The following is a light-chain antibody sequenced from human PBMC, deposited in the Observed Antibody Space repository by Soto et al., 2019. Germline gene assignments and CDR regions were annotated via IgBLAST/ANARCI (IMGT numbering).Light chain of an antibody. J-gene: IGLJ1*01. V-gene: IGLV2-23*02. CDR3: CSYASTTIYV. Sequence: SVVAPPSPLSGCPGQSVTLPRPGTRSDVGSYNLVSWYQQHPGKAPKFMIYEVSKRPSGVSNRFSGSKSGNTASLTISGLQAEDEADYYCCSYASTTIYVFGTGTKVTVL. CDR2: EVS. CDR1: RSDVGSYNL.